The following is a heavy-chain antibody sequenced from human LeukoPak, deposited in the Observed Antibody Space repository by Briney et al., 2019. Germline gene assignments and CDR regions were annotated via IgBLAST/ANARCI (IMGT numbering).Heavy chain of an antibody. V-gene: IGHV3-7*05. J-gene: IGHJ3*02. D-gene: IGHD4-17*01. CDR2: INPDGSVF. Sequence: GGSLRLSCEASGFIFSTSWMYWVRQAPGKGLEWVADINPDGSVFYYVDSVKGRFTISRDNARNTLYLQMNSLRDEDTAMYYCARDTTYGAADIWGQGTVVVVTS. CDR3: ARDTTYGAADI. CDR1: GFIFSTSW.